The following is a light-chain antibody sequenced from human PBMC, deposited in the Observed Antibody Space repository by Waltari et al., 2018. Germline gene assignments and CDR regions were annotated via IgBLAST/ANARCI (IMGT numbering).Light chain of an antibody. J-gene: IGLJ1*01. V-gene: IGLV1-51*01. CDR2: DSN. CDR3: GTWDDSLSAEV. Sequence: QSVLMQPPSVSAAPGQKVTISCSGGSSNVGINYVSWYQQLPGTAPKLLIYDSNKRPSGIPDRFSGSQSGTSATLGITGLQTGDEADYYCGTWDDSLSAEVFGTGTKVTVL. CDR1: SSNVGINY.